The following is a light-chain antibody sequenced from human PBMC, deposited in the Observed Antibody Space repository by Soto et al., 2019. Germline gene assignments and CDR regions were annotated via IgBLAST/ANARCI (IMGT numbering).Light chain of an antibody. CDR1: SSDFGDYDY. CDR2: DVD. Sequence: QSALTQPASVSGSAGQSVTISCTGTSSDFGDYDYVSWYQQHPGKAPKLMIYDVDNRPSGVSNRFSGSKSGKTASLTISGLQAEDDADYYCSLCTITNTDLFGGGTKLTVL. V-gene: IGLV2-14*03. CDR3: SLCTITNTDL. J-gene: IGLJ2*01.